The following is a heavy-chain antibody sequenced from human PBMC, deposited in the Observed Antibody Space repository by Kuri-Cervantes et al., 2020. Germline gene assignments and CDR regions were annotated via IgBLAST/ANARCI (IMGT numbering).Heavy chain of an antibody. D-gene: IGHD4-17*01. Sequence: GGSLRLSCAASGFTFSSSWMHWVCQAPEKGLEWVADIKCDGSEKYYVDSVKGRLTISRDNAKNSLYLQVNSLRAEDMTVYYCARDNGFGGDSDYWGQGTLVTVSS. CDR3: ARDNGFGGDSDY. CDR2: IKCDGSEK. J-gene: IGHJ4*02. CDR1: GFTFSSSW. V-gene: IGHV3-52*01.